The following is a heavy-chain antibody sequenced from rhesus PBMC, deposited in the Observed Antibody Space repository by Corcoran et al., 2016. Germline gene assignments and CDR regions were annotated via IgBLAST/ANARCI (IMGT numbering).Heavy chain of an antibody. V-gene: IGHV4-80*01. CDR2: INGNSGST. D-gene: IGHD5-42*01. CDR1: GGSFSSYW. Sequence: QLQLQESGPGLVKPSETLSLTCAVSGGSFSSYWWSWICQPPGKGLEWIGEINGNSGSTNYNPSLKSRFTISKDASKNQFALKLSSVTAADTAVYYCARRGYSGYSYGDYFDYWGQGVLVTVSS. J-gene: IGHJ4*01. CDR3: ARRGYSGYSYGDYFDY.